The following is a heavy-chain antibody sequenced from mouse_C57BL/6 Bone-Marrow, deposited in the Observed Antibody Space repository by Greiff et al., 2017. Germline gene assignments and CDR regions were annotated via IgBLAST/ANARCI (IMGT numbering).Heavy chain of an antibody. CDR3: ARGESLFLLTFAY. CDR1: GFTFTDYY. J-gene: IGHJ3*01. CDR2: IRNKANGYTT. D-gene: IGHD2-1*01. Sequence: EVKLVESGGGLVQPGGSLSLSCAASGFTFTDYYMSWVRQPPGKALEWLGFIRNKANGYTTEYSASVKGRFTISRDNSQSILYLQMNALRAEDSATYYCARGESLFLLTFAYWGQGTLVTVSA. V-gene: IGHV7-3*01.